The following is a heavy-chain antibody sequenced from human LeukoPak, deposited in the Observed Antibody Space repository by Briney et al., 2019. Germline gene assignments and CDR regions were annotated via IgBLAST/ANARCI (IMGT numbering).Heavy chain of an antibody. J-gene: IGHJ4*02. V-gene: IGHV4-4*07. CDR3: ARRDISSGWSFDY. CDR1: GGSISNYH. CDR2: IHTSGST. Sequence: SETLSLTCTVSGGSISNYHWSWIRQPAGKGLEWIGQIHTSGSTNYNPPLKSRVSMSIDTTEDQVSLTIRSVAAADTAFYYCARRDISSGWSFDYWGQGTLVTVSS. D-gene: IGHD6-19*01.